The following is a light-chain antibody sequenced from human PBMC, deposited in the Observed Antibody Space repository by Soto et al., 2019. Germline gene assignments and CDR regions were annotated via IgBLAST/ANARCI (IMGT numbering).Light chain of an antibody. CDR2: AAS. Sequence: DIQLTQSPSFLSASVGDRVTITCRASQGISSYLAWYQQKPGKAPKLLIYAASTLQSGVPSRFSGSGSGTEFTLTISSLQPEDYATYYCQQLNSYPNTCGKGTKLEIK. J-gene: IGKJ2*01. CDR1: QGISSY. V-gene: IGKV1-9*01. CDR3: QQLNSYPNT.